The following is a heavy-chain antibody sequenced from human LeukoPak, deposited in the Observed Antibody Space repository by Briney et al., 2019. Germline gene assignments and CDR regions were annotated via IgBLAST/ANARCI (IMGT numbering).Heavy chain of an antibody. D-gene: IGHD1-7*01. Sequence: GGSLRLSCSASGFTFSDYAMNWVRQAPGKGLEWVSGISASGASTFHADSVKGRFIISRDNSKNMVFLQMKSLRAKDTAVYFCTKAVDEAQELYDYWGLGTLVTVSS. CDR3: TKAVDEAQELYDY. V-gene: IGHV3-23*01. CDR1: GFTFSDYA. J-gene: IGHJ4*02. CDR2: ISASGAST.